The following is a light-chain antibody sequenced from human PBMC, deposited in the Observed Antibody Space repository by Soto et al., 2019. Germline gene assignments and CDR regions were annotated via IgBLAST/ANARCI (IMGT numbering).Light chain of an antibody. J-gene: IGLJ1*01. CDR3: SSYTDSSNYV. V-gene: IGLV2-14*01. CDR1: SSDLAIYNY. CDR2: QVT. Sequence: QSALNQPASVSGSPGQSITISRTGTSSDLAIYNYVSWYQQQPGKAPKLMIYQVTNRPSGVSNRFSGSRSGNTASLTISGLQAEDEADYYCSSYTDSSNYVFGTGTKVTVL.